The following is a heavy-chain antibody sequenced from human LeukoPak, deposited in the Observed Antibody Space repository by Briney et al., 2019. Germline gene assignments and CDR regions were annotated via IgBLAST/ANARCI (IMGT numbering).Heavy chain of an antibody. CDR1: GFTFDDYG. D-gene: IGHD1-26*01. V-gene: IGHV3-7*03. J-gene: IGHJ4*02. CDR3: TTYSGAHHKTYDD. CDR2: IKQDESEK. Sequence: PGGSLRLSCAASGFTFDDYGMSWVRQAPGKGLEWVANIKQDESEKDYVDSVKGRFTISRDNAKNSLYLQMSSLRAEDTAVYYCTTYSGAHHKTYDDWGQGTLVTVSS.